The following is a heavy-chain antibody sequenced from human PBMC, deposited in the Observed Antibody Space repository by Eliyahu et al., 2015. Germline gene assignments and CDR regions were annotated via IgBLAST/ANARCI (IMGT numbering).Heavy chain of an antibody. CDR3: ARGSEPSLIAVAGMAHPGDY. D-gene: IGHD6-19*01. CDR1: GFTFXSYA. J-gene: IGHJ4*02. Sequence: VESGGGLVQPGGSLRLSCAASGFTFXSYAMXWVXQAPGKGLEYVSAISSNGGSTYYANSVKGRFTISRDNSKNTLYLQMGSLRAEDMAVYYCARGSEPSLIAVAGMAHPGDYWGQGTLVTVSS. V-gene: IGHV3-64*01. CDR2: ISSNGGST.